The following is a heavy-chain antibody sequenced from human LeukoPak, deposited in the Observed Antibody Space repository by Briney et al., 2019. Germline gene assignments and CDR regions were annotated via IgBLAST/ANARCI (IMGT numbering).Heavy chain of an antibody. CDR1: GGSISSSSYY. CDR2: IYYSGST. V-gene: IGHV4-39*01. D-gene: IGHD5-12*01. Sequence: SETLSLTCTVSGGSISSSSYYWGWIRQPPGKGLEWIGSIYYSGSTYYNPSLKSRVTISVDTSKNQFSLKLSSVTAADTAVYYCARTYSGYDPWFDPWGQGTLVTVSS. CDR3: ARTYSGYDPWFDP. J-gene: IGHJ5*02.